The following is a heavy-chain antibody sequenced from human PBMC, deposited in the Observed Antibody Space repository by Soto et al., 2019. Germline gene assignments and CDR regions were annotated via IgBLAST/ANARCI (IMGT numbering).Heavy chain of an antibody. Sequence: QVQLQQWGAGLLKPSETLSLTCAVYGGSFSGYYWSWIRQPPGKGLEWIGEINHSGSTNYNPSLKSRVTISVDTSKNQFSLKLSSVTAADTAVYYCARGGYYYGSGSYRFSYYMDVWGKGTTVTVSS. CDR3: ARGGYYYGSGSYRFSYYMDV. CDR1: GGSFSGYY. V-gene: IGHV4-34*01. CDR2: INHSGST. D-gene: IGHD3-10*01. J-gene: IGHJ6*03.